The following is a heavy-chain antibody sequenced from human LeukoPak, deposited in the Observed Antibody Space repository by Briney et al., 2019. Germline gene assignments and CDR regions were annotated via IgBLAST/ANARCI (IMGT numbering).Heavy chain of an antibody. D-gene: IGHD5-18*01. J-gene: IGHJ4*02. CDR3: ALDTAMVRVGDLFGGDCIDY. CDR2: INPNSGGT. Sequence: GASVKVSCKASGYTFTGYYMHWVRQAPGQGLEWMGWINPNSGGTNYAQKFQGRVTMTRDTSISTAYMELSRLRSDDTAVYYCALDTAMVRVGDLFGGDCIDYWGQGTLVTVSS. CDR1: GYTFTGYY. V-gene: IGHV1-2*02.